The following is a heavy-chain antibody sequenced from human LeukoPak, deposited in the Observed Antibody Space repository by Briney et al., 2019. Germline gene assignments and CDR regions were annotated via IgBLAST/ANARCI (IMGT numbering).Heavy chain of an antibody. CDR2: ISGSGGST. J-gene: IGHJ4*02. CDR3: ATSSRASSGYSSL. CDR1: GFTFSSYA. D-gene: IGHD3-22*01. V-gene: IGHV3-23*01. Sequence: GGSLRLSCAASGFTFSSYAMSWVRQAPGKGLEWVSAISGSGGSTYYADSVKGRFTISRDNSKNTLYLQMNSLRAEDTAVYYCATSSRASSGYSSLWGQGTLVTVSS.